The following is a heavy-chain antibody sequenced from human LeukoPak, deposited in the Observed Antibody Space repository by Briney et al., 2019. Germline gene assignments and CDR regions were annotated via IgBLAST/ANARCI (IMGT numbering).Heavy chain of an antibody. CDR1: GYSISSGYY. CDR2: IYHSGST. J-gene: IGHJ4*02. Sequence: PSETLSLTCTVSGYSISSGYYWGWIRQPPGKGLEWIGSIYHSGSTYYNPSLKSRVTISVDTSKNQFSLKLSSVTAADTAVYYCARDSCSGGSCYYVYWGQGTLVTVSS. CDR3: ARDSCSGGSCYYVY. D-gene: IGHD2-15*01. V-gene: IGHV4-38-2*02.